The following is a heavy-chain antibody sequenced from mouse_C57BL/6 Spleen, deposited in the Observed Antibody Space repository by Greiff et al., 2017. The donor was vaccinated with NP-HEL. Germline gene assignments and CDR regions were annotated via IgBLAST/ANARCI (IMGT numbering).Heavy chain of an antibody. D-gene: IGHD1-1*01. CDR3: ARVFFITTVFDY. V-gene: IGHV5-4*01. CDR2: ISDGGSYT. CDR1: GFTFSSYA. J-gene: IGHJ2*01. Sequence: EVQGVESGGGLVKPGGSLKLSCAASGFTFSSYAMSWVRQTPEKRLEWVATISDGGSYTYYPDNVKGRFTISRDNAKNNLYLQMSHLKSEDTAMYYCARVFFITTVFDYWGQGTTLTVSS.